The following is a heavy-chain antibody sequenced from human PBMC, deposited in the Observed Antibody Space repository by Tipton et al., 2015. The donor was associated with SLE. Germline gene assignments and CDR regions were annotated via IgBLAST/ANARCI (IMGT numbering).Heavy chain of an antibody. CDR3: AREKSPYSSSSIFYALDV. CDR1: GFTFSSFA. D-gene: IGHD1-26*01. J-gene: IGHJ6*02. V-gene: IGHV4-4*08. Sequence: LRLSCSASGFTFSSFAMNWVRQAPGKGLEWIGRIYTGGTNYNPSLKSRVTISLDTSKNQFSMKLNSVTASDTAVYYCAREKSPYSSSSIFYALDVWGQGTSVTVAS. CDR2: IYTGGT.